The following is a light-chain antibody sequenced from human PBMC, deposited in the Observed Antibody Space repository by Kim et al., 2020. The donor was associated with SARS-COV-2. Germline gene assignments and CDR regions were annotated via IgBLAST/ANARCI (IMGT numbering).Light chain of an antibody. CDR1: SPRSYY. J-gene: IGLJ3*02. CDR3: NSRDSSGNHLGV. CDR2: GKN. Sequence: SSELTQDPAVSVALGQTVRITCQGDSPRSYYASWYQQKPGQAPVLVIYGKNNRPSGIPDRFSGSSSGNTASLTITGAQAEDEADYYCNSRDSSGNHLGVF. V-gene: IGLV3-19*01.